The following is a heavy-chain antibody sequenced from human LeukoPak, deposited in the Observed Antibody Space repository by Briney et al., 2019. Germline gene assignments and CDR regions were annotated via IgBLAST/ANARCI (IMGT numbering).Heavy chain of an antibody. CDR1: AFTFSNYN. D-gene: IGHD3-3*01. CDR2: ITSSGSYI. J-gene: IGHJ4*02. CDR3: TRVSWRGEIY. V-gene: IGHV3-21*01. Sequence: PGGSLRLSCAASAFTFSNYNMNWVRQDPGEGLEGVSSITSSGSYIYYADSVKGRFTISRDNAKNSLYLQLNSLRAEDTAVYYCTRVSWRGEIYWGQGTLVSVSS.